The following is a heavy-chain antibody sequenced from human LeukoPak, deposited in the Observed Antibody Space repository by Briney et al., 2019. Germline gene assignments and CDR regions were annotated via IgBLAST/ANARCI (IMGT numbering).Heavy chain of an antibody. V-gene: IGHV1-2*02. J-gene: IGHJ5*02. CDR3: AGEPRGSNWFFP. CDR1: GYTFTVYY. CDR2: IKPISGGT. D-gene: IGHD3-10*01. Sequence: ASVKVPCKASGYTFTVYYLHWLRQAPGQGLEWMGWIKPISGGTNYAQTFQGRVTITRDTSIRTAYMEMSRLRSDDTAVYYCAGEPRGSNWFFPWGQRTLFTVSS.